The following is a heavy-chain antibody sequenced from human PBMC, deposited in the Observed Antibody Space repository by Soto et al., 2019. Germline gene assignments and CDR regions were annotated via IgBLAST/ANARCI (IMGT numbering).Heavy chain of an antibody. CDR3: AFIPVPASMNWYFDL. J-gene: IGHJ2*01. D-gene: IGHD2-2*01. Sequence: QLQLQESGPGLVKPSETLSLTCTVSGGSISSSSYYWGWIRQPPGKGLEWIGSIYYSGSTYYNPSLKSRVTISGDTSKNQFSLMLSSVTAADTAVYYCAFIPVPASMNWYFDLWGRGTLVTVSS. CDR2: IYYSGST. V-gene: IGHV4-39*01. CDR1: GGSISSSSYY.